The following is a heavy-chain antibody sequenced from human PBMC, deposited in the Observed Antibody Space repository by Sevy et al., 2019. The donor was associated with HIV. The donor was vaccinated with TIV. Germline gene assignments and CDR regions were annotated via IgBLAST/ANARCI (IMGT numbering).Heavy chain of an antibody. CDR1: GFTFSSYG. Sequence: GGSLRLSCAASGFTFSSYGMHWVRQAPGKGLEWVAVISYDGSNKYYAYSVKGRFTISRDNSKNTLYLQMNSLRAEDTAVYYCAKDQCTNGVCYTPNFDYWGQGTLVTVSS. V-gene: IGHV3-30*18. CDR3: AKDQCTNGVCYTPNFDY. D-gene: IGHD2-8*01. CDR2: ISYDGSNK. J-gene: IGHJ4*02.